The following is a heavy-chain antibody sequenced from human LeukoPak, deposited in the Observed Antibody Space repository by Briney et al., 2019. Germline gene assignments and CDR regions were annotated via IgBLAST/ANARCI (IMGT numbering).Heavy chain of an antibody. CDR2: ISYDGSNK. CDR3: ARESSSSSGSDY. Sequence: GGSLRLSCAASGFTFSSYAMHWVRQAPGKGLEWVAVISYDGSNKYYADSVKGRFTISRDNSKNTLYLQMNSLRAEDTAVYYCARESSSSSGSDYWGQGTLVTVSP. D-gene: IGHD6-6*01. V-gene: IGHV3-30-3*01. CDR1: GFTFSSYA. J-gene: IGHJ4*02.